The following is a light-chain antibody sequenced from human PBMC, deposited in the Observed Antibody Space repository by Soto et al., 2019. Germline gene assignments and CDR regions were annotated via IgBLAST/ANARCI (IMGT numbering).Light chain of an antibody. CDR1: QGIGRY. J-gene: IGKJ5*01. CDR2: SAS. V-gene: IGKV1-9*01. CDR3: QQLNSYPIT. Sequence: IQLTQSPSSLSASVGDRVTITCRASQGIGRYLAWYQQKPGKAPKLLIYSASTLQSGVPSGFTGSGSGTDFTLPISSLQHEDFATYYCQQLNSYPITFGKGTRLEIK.